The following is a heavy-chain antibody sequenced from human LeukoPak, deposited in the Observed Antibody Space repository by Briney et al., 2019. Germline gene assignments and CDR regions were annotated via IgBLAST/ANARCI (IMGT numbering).Heavy chain of an antibody. Sequence: SETLSLTCTVSGGSISSGSYYWSWIRQPAGKGLERIGRIYTSGSTNYNPSLKSRVTISVDTSKNQFSLKLSSVTAADTAVYYCARDRPYSSSWYKGFYYYYYMDVWGKGTMVTVSS. CDR1: GGSISSGSYY. D-gene: IGHD6-13*01. J-gene: IGHJ6*03. V-gene: IGHV4-61*02. CDR2: IYTSGST. CDR3: ARDRPYSSSWYKGFYYYYYMDV.